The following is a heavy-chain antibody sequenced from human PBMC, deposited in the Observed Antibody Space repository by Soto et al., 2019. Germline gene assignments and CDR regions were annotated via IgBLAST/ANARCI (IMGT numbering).Heavy chain of an antibody. CDR2: VSQRGIT. D-gene: IGHD5-18*01. Sequence: LFLTCSVSGGSISSAAYYCGWICQDPGKGLVRGGYVSQRGITCYVPSLNCPGIISVDTSKYQFSLSLTSVPAADTAVYYCAREYTYGSNFFDCWGQGALVTVSS. CDR3: AREYTYGSNFFDC. J-gene: IGHJ4*02. V-gene: IGHV4-31*01. CDR1: GGSISSAAYY.